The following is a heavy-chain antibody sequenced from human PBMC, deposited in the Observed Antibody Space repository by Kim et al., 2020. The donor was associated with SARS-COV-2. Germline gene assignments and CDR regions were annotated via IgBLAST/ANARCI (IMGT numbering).Heavy chain of an antibody. CDR1: GYTFTNYA. D-gene: IGHD6-19*01. J-gene: IGHJ4*02. V-gene: IGHV1-3*01. CDR2: INAGNGDT. CDR3: ARTPVSGTSPYDY. Sequence: ASVKVSCKASGYTFTNYAIHWVRQAPGQRLEWMGWINAGNGDTRYSQRLQCRVTITSDTSASTAYMELTSLRSEDSAVFYCARTPVSGTSPYDYWGQGTL.